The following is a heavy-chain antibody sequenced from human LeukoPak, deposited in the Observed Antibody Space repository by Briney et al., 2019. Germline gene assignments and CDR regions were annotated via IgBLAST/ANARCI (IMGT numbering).Heavy chain of an antibody. CDR2: IYYSGST. Sequence: SETLSLTCTVSGGSISSFYWNWIRQPPGKGLEWIGYIYYSGSTNYNPSLKSRVTISVDTSKNQFSLKLSSVTAADTAVYYCARLRNYYGSGATSFDPWGQGTLVTVSS. J-gene: IGHJ5*02. CDR1: GGSISSFY. V-gene: IGHV4-59*08. CDR3: ARLRNYYGSGATSFDP. D-gene: IGHD3-10*01.